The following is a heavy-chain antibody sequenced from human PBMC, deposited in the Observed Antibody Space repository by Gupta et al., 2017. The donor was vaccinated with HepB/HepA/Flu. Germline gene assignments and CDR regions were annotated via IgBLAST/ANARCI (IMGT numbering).Heavy chain of an antibody. Sequence: QVQLVESGGGLVKPGGSLRLSCAASGFTFIAYYMGGIRQAPGKGLEWVSYSSSSGSTIYYADSVKGRFTISRDNAKNSLYLQMNSLRAEDTAVYYCARKLYYDFWSGYPNIFDYWGQGTLVTVSS. CDR2: SSSSGSTI. CDR3: ARKLYYDFWSGYPNIFDY. D-gene: IGHD3-3*01. J-gene: IGHJ4*02. CDR1: GFTFIAYY. V-gene: IGHV3-11*04.